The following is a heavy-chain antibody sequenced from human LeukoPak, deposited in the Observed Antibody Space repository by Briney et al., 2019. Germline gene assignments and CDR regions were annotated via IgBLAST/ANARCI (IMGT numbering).Heavy chain of an antibody. V-gene: IGHV3-21*01. D-gene: IGHD1/OR15-1a*01. CDR3: ASNGAYGNNYFDY. CDR2: ISSSSSYI. CDR1: GFTSSSYS. Sequence: GGSLGLSCAASGFTSSSYSMNWVRQAPGKGLEWVSSISSSSSYIYYADSVKGRFTISRDNAKNSLYLQMNSLRAEDTAVYYCASNGAYGNNYFDYWGQGTLVTVSS. J-gene: IGHJ4*02.